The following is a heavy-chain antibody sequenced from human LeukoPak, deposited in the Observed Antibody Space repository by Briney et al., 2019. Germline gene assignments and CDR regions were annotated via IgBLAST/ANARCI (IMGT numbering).Heavy chain of an antibody. Sequence: GGSLRLSCAASGFTFSSYAMHWVRQAPGKGLEWVAVISYDGSNKYYADSVKGRFTISRDNSKNTLYLQVNSLRAEDTAVYYCAREPFPRGAYNWFDPWGQGTLVTVSS. CDR1: GFTFSSYA. D-gene: IGHD3-16*01. V-gene: IGHV3-30*04. CDR2: ISYDGSNK. CDR3: AREPFPRGAYNWFDP. J-gene: IGHJ5*02.